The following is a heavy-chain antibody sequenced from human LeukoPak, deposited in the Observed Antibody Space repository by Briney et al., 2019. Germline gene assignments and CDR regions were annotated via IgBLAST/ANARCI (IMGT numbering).Heavy chain of an antibody. CDR3: AKDRGTMVRGVIIDAYYFDY. CDR2: ISYDGSNK. J-gene: IGHJ4*02. CDR1: GFTFSSYA. V-gene: IGHV3-30-3*01. Sequence: GGSLRLSCAASGFTFSSYAMHWVRQAPGKGLEWVAVISYDGSNKYYADSVKGRFTISRDNSKNTLYLQMNSLRAEDTAVYYCAKDRGTMVRGVIIDAYYFDYWGQGTLVTVSS. D-gene: IGHD3-10*01.